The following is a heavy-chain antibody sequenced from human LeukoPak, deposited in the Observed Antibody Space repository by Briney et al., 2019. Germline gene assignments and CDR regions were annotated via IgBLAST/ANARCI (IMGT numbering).Heavy chain of an antibody. Sequence: QPGGSLRLSCAASGFIFSSFGMHWVRQAPGKGLEWVAFIRYDGSNKYYADSVKGRFTIFRDNSKNTLYVQMKSLRAEDTAVYYCAKDFVVVPGNVNYFDYWGQGTLVTVSS. CDR2: IRYDGSNK. CDR1: GFIFSSFG. V-gene: IGHV3-30*02. D-gene: IGHD2-21*02. J-gene: IGHJ4*02. CDR3: AKDFVVVPGNVNYFDY.